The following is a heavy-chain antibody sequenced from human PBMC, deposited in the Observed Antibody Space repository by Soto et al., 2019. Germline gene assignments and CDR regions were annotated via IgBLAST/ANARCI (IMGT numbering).Heavy chain of an antibody. Sequence: ASVKVSCKASGYTFTSYGISWVRQAPGQGLERMGWISAYNGNTNYAQKLQGRVTMTTDTSTSTAYMEMRSLRSDDTAVYYCARRIGGATGMDIGFDPWGQGTLVTVSS. CDR3: ARRIGGATGMDIGFDP. V-gene: IGHV1-18*01. CDR1: GYTFTSYG. CDR2: ISAYNGNT. D-gene: IGHD1-26*01. J-gene: IGHJ5*02.